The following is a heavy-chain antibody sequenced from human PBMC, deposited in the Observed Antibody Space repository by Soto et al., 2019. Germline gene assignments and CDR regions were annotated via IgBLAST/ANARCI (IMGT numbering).Heavy chain of an antibody. D-gene: IGHD1-7*01. CDR2: ISSSGSTI. J-gene: IGHJ3*02. CDR1: GFTFSSYE. Sequence: GGSLRLYCAASGFTFSSYEMNWVRQAPGKGLEWVSYISSSGSTIYYADSVKGRFTISRDNAKNSLYLQMNSLRAEDTAVYYCARDPNWNYEESAFDIWGQGTMVTVSS. V-gene: IGHV3-48*03. CDR3: ARDPNWNYEESAFDI.